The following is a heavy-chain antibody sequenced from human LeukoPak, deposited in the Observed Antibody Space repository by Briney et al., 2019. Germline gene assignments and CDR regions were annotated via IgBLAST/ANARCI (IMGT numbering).Heavy chain of an antibody. J-gene: IGHJ4*02. V-gene: IGHV4-59*01. D-gene: IGHD5-24*01. Sequence: SETLSLTCTVSGGSISGYYWSWIRQPPGKGLEWIGYMHYSGSTNYNPSLKSRVTISTDTSKNQFSLKLSSVTAADTAVYYCARALRGIHYWGQGALVTVSS. CDR3: ARALRGIHY. CDR1: GGSISGYY. CDR2: MHYSGST.